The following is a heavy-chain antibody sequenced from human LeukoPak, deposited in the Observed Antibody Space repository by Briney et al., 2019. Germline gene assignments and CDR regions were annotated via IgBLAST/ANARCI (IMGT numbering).Heavy chain of an antibody. CDR1: GGTISSYY. Sequence: PSETLSLTCTVSGGTISSYYWSWIRQPPGKGLEWIGYIYYSGSTNYNPSLKSRVTISVDTSKNQFSLKLSSVTAADTAVYYCALLERYSSSLDYWGQGTLVTVSS. D-gene: IGHD6-13*01. CDR3: ALLERYSSSLDY. V-gene: IGHV4-59*01. CDR2: IYYSGST. J-gene: IGHJ4*02.